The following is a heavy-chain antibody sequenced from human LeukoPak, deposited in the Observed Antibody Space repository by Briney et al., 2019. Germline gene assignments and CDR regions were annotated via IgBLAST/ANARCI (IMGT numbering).Heavy chain of an antibody. Sequence: GGSLRLSCAASGFTFSSYWMSWVRQAPGKGLEWVANIKQDGSEKYYVDSVKGRFTISRDNAKNSLYLQMNSLRAEDTAVYYCARDKDSSGYYPEAFDIWGQGIMVTVSS. CDR1: GFTFSSYW. J-gene: IGHJ3*02. CDR2: IKQDGSEK. V-gene: IGHV3-7*01. CDR3: ARDKDSSGYYPEAFDI. D-gene: IGHD3-22*01.